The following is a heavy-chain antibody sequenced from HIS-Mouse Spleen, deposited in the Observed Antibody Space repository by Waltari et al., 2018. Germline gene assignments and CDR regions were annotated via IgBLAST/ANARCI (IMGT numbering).Heavy chain of an antibody. V-gene: IGHV1-2*02. D-gene: IGHD1-26*01. Sequence: QVQLVQSGAEVKKPGASVKVSCKASGYTFTGYYMHWVRQAPGQGLEWRGGINPNGGGTNYAQKFQGRVTMTRDTSISTAYMELSRLRSDDTAVYYCARGSGRWELLLPNWFDPWGQGTLVTVSS. CDR3: ARGSGRWELLLPNWFDP. J-gene: IGHJ5*02. CDR1: GYTFTGYY. CDR2: INPNGGGT.